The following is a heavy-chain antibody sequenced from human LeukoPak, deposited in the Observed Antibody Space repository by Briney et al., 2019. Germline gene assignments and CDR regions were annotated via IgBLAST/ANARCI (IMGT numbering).Heavy chain of an antibody. CDR2: IYYSGST. Sequence: SETLSLTCTVSGDSVSSGSDYWSWIRQPPGKGLEWIGYIYYSGSTKYNPSLKSRVTKSVDTSKNQFSLRLSSVTAADTAVYYCARGSGYGDYWGQGTLVTVSS. CDR3: ARGSGYGDY. V-gene: IGHV4-61*01. J-gene: IGHJ4*02. D-gene: IGHD5-12*01. CDR1: GDSVSSGSDY.